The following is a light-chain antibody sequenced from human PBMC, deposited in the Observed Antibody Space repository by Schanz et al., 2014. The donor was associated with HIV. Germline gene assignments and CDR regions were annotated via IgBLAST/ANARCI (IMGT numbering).Light chain of an antibody. Sequence: QSALTQPASVSGSPGQSITMSCSGSSRDIGFYEYVSWYQQHPGKVPKLLIYDVSHRPSGVSDRFSASKSGNTASLTISGLQDEDEADYYCSSYTSSSTLVVFGGGTKLTVL. CDR1: SRDIGFYEY. V-gene: IGLV2-14*03. CDR3: SSYTSSSTLVV. J-gene: IGLJ2*01. CDR2: DVS.